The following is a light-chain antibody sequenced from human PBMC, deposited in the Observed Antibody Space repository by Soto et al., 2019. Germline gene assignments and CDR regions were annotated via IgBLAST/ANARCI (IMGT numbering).Light chain of an antibody. Sequence: QSVLPQPPSVSAAPGQGVTISFSGSSSNIGGNSGSWYQQLPGTAPKLLIYDDDKRPSGIPDRFSGSKSGTSATLGISGLQTGDEADYYCGSWDSSLSAYVFGTGTKVTVL. V-gene: IGLV1-51*01. CDR2: DDD. CDR3: GSWDSSLSAYV. J-gene: IGLJ1*01. CDR1: SSNIGGNS.